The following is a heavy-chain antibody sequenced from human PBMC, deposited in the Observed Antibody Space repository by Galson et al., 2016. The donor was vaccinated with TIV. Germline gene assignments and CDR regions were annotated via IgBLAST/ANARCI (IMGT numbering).Heavy chain of an antibody. CDR3: ARHFLWLGDLAWFDP. CDR1: GFTFSSHG. Sequence: LRLSCAAAGFTFSSHGMSWVRQPPGKGLEWLGSIYQSGTAYYNPSLKRRVTISVDTSKNQFSLNLNSVTATDTAVYYCARHFLWLGDLAWFDPWGQGTLVTVSS. J-gene: IGHJ5*02. D-gene: IGHD3-10*01. V-gene: IGHV4-38-2*01. CDR2: IYQSGTA.